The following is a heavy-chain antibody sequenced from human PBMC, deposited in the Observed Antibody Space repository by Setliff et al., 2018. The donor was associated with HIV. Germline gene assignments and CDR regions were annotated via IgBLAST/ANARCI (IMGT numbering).Heavy chain of an antibody. CDR2: ISSSGTIK. CDR1: GFIVNNFE. J-gene: IGHJ4*02. Sequence: PGGSLRLSCAASGFIVNNFEMNWVRQAPGKGLEWISYISSSGTIKKYASSVRGRFTISRDNAKKSLYLQMDSLRAEDTAVYYCARGNSGTYLGGVFDYWSQGTLVTVSS. V-gene: IGHV3-48*03. D-gene: IGHD1-26*01. CDR3: ARGNSGTYLGGVFDY.